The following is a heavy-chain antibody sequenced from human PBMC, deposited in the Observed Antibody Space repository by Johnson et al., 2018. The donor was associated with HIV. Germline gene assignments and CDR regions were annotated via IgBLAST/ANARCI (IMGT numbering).Heavy chain of an antibody. CDR2: ISSDGTNT. V-gene: IGHV3-30*03. CDR3: ASGVTPRAPLRI. D-gene: IGHD2-21*02. CDR1: GFTFSNAW. Sequence: VQLVESGGGLVKPLGSLRLSCAASGFTFSNAWMSWVRQAPGKGLEWVAVISSDGTNTYYTDSVKGRFTISRDNTKNTVSLQMIILRPKDTGVYYCASGVTPRAPLRIWGQGTMVTVSS. J-gene: IGHJ3*02.